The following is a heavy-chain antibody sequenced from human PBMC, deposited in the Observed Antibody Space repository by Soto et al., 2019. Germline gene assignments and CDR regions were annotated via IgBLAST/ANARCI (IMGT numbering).Heavy chain of an antibody. D-gene: IGHD3-10*01. Sequence: TSETLSLTCTVSGGSISSGDYYWSWIRQPPGKGLEWIGYIYYSGSTYYNPSLKSRVTISVDTSKNQFSLKLSSVTAADTAVYYCARVVRYYYGSGSPGIDYWGQGTLVTVPQ. J-gene: IGHJ4*02. CDR3: ARVVRYYYGSGSPGIDY. CDR1: GGSISSGDYY. CDR2: IYYSGST. V-gene: IGHV4-30-4*01.